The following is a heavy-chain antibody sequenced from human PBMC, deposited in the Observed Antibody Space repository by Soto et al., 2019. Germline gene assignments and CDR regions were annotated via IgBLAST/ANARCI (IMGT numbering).Heavy chain of an antibody. J-gene: IGHJ4*02. Sequence: GESLKISCKGSGYSFSNYWIGWERQMLGKGLEWMGVIYPGDSETRFSPSFQGQVTISADKFIYTAYLQWRSLKASDSAMYYCARQGSHFDRNSFGYWGQGTLVTVSS. CDR1: GYSFSNYW. D-gene: IGHD3-22*01. CDR3: ARQGSHFDRNSFGY. V-gene: IGHV5-51*01. CDR2: IYPGDSET.